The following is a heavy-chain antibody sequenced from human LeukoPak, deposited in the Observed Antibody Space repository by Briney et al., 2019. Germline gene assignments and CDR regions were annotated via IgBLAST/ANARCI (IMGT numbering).Heavy chain of an antibody. V-gene: IGHV7-4-1*02. Sequence: ASVKVSCKASGYTFTSYAMNWVRQAPGQGLEWMGWINTNTGNPTYAQGFTGRFVFSLDTSVSTAYLQISSLKAEDTAVYYCARISLGYCSSTSCSHSDYWGQGTLVTVSS. J-gene: IGHJ4*02. D-gene: IGHD2-2*01. CDR1: GYTFTSYA. CDR2: INTNTGNP. CDR3: ARISLGYCSSTSCSHSDY.